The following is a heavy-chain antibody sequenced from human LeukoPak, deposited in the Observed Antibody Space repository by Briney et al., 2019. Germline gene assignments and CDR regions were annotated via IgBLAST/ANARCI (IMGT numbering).Heavy chain of an antibody. CDR1: GFTFSSYE. Sequence: GGSLRLSCVASGFTFSSYEMIWVRQAPGKGLEWVSYISSSGSTTHYADSVKGRFTISRDNAKNSLYLQMNSLRAEDTAVYYCAREDGRDGYNFDYWGQGTLVTVSS. D-gene: IGHD5-24*01. J-gene: IGHJ4*02. CDR3: AREDGRDGYNFDY. V-gene: IGHV3-48*03. CDR2: ISSSGSTT.